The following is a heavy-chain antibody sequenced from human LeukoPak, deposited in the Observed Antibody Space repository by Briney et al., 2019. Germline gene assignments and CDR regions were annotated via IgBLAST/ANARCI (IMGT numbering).Heavy chain of an antibody. V-gene: IGHV4-39*07. Sequence: PSETLSLTCTLSGGSIDTATLFWGWIRQPPGKGLEYIGSIFYIGSTYYNPSLRGRVTMSVDTSRKQVSLKLTSVTAADTALYYCARELAVAGTVTHRFDPWGQGTLVTVSS. J-gene: IGHJ5*02. CDR3: ARELAVAGTVTHRFDP. CDR1: GGSIDTATLF. D-gene: IGHD6-19*01. CDR2: IFYIGST.